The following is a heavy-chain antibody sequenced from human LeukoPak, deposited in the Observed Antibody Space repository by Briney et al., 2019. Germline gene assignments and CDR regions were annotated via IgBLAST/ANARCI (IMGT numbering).Heavy chain of an antibody. CDR2: IYPRGSDT. D-gene: IGHD5-18*01. Sequence: GESLKISCKGSGYGFNSYWIGWARQMPGKGLEWMGIIYPRGSDTRYSPSFQGQVTISADRSIGTAYLQWSSLKASDTAMYYCARGSDRGYNYGFDYWGQGTLVTVSS. CDR3: ARGSDRGYNYGFDY. CDR1: GYGFNSYW. J-gene: IGHJ4*02. V-gene: IGHV5-51*01.